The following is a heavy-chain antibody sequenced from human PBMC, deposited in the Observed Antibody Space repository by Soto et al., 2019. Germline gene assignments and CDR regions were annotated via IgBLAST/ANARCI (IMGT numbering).Heavy chain of an antibody. J-gene: IGHJ4*02. CDR2: VYYTGST. D-gene: IGHD6-19*01. CDR3: ARSVAVPGAHIDY. Sequence: SETLSLTCSVSGGSISGSYWSWIRQSPGKGLEWLGYVYYTGSTNYSPSLRSRVSISVDTSKNEFSLRLSSMTAADTAVYFCARSVAVPGAHIDYWGQGTQVTVSS. CDR1: GGSISGSY. V-gene: IGHV4-59*01.